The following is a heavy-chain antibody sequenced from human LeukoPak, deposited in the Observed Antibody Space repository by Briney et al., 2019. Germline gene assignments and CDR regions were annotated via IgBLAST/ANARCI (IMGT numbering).Heavy chain of an antibody. J-gene: IGHJ5*02. V-gene: IGHV4-38-2*02. CDR1: GYSIDGGYY. CDR2: IYYSGGT. D-gene: IGHD3-16*01. CDR3: ARADYDLLSKDSWFDP. Sequence: PSETLSLTCSASGYSIDGGYYWDWIRQPPGKGLEWIGTIYYSGGTYYHPSLQSRVTISLDASKNQFSLQMRSVIAADTAVYYCARADYDLLSKDSWFDPWGQGTLVTVSS.